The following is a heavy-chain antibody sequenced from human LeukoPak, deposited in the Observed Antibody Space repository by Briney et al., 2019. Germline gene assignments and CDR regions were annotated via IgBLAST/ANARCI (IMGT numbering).Heavy chain of an antibody. D-gene: IGHD4-17*01. V-gene: IGHV1-69*05. CDR1: GGTFSSYS. CDR3: GRDIGGSDYGDSRDAFDI. Sequence: ASVKVSCKASGGTFSSYSISWVRQAPGQGPEWMGGSIPIFGTANYAQKFQGRVTITTDESTSTAYMELSSLRSEDTAVYYCGRDIGGSDYGDSRDAFDIWGQGTMVIVSS. CDR2: SIPIFGTA. J-gene: IGHJ3*02.